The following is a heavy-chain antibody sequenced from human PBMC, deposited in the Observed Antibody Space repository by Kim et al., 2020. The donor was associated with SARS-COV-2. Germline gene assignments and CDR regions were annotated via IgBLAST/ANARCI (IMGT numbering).Heavy chain of an antibody. CDR2: ISSSGSTI. J-gene: IGHJ4*02. V-gene: IGHV3-48*03. Sequence: GGSLRLSCAASGFTFSSYEMNWVRQAPGKGLEWVSYISSSGSTIYYADSVKGRFTISRDNAKNSLYLQMNSLRAEDTAVYYCARGNSSSWGGYFDYWGQGTLVTVSS. D-gene: IGHD6-13*01. CDR1: GFTFSSYE. CDR3: ARGNSSSWGGYFDY.